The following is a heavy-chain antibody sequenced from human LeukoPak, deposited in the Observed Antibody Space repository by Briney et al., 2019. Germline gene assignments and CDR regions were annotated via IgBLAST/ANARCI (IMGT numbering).Heavy chain of an antibody. CDR2: IWSDGSNK. J-gene: IGHJ4*02. D-gene: IGHD1-1*01. V-gene: IGHV3-33*08. CDR1: GFTFSNAY. Sequence: GGSLRLSCAASGFTFSNAYMNWVRQAPGKGLEWVAFIWSDGSNKYYADSVKGRFTISRDNSEDTLYLQMNSLRVEDTAVYYCARDPAGSGFAFDSWGQGALVTVSS. CDR3: ARDPAGSGFAFDS.